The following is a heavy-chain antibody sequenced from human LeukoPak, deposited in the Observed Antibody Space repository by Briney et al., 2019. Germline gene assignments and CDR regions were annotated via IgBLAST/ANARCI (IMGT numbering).Heavy chain of an antibody. V-gene: IGHV3-72*01. Sequence: GGSLRLSCVGSGFTLRDYHMDWVRQAPGMGLERVGRTRSKVRKYATEYAASVKGRFTISRDESENSVFLHLSSLTVEDTAFYYCARDGAEGDDSAFDVWGQGTMVTVSS. D-gene: IGHD3-22*01. CDR3: ARDGAEGDDSAFDV. CDR2: TRSKVRKYAT. J-gene: IGHJ3*01. CDR1: GFTLRDYH.